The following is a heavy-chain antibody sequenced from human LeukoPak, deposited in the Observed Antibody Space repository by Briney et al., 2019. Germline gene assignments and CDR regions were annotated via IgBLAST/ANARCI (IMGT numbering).Heavy chain of an antibody. V-gene: IGHV3-23*01. D-gene: IGHD6-13*01. Sequence: SGGSLRLSCAASGFTFSSYAMSWVRQPPGKGLEWVSAISGSGGSTYYADSVKGRFTISRDNSKNTLYLQMNSLRAEDTAVYYCAIYSRSWGDNWFDPWGQGTLVTVSS. J-gene: IGHJ5*02. CDR2: ISGSGGST. CDR1: GFTFSSYA. CDR3: AIYSRSWGDNWFDP.